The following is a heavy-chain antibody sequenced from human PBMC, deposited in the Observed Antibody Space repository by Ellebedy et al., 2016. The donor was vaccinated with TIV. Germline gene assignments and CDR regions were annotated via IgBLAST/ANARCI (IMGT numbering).Heavy chain of an antibody. CDR1: GGSISSYY. CDR2: IYTSGST. Sequence: GSLRLSXTVSGGSISSYYWSWIRQPAGKGLEWIGRIYTSGSTNYNPSLKSRVTISVDTSKNQFSLKLSSVTAADTAVYYCARGSYNFGFDYWGQGTLVTVSS. V-gene: IGHV4-4*07. CDR3: ARGSYNFGFDY. D-gene: IGHD1-1*01. J-gene: IGHJ4*02.